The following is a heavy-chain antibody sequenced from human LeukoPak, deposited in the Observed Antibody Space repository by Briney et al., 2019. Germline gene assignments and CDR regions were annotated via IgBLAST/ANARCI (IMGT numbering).Heavy chain of an antibody. CDR2: IDGDGSNT. J-gene: IGHJ4*02. CDR1: GFTFSSHW. D-gene: IGHD2-15*01. V-gene: IGHV3-74*01. Sequence: PGGSLSLSCAASGFTFSSHWMHWVRQAPGKGLVWVSLIDGDGSNTNYADSVKGRFVISRDNAKNTLSLQMSSLRADDTGVYYCTRDLGHCTGGTCFPSGPADYWGQGTLVTVSS. CDR3: TRDLGHCTGGTCFPSGPADY.